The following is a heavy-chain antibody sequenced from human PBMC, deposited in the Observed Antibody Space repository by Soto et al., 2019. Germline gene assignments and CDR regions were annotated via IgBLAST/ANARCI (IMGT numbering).Heavy chain of an antibody. CDR2: ISNDGRNK. CDR1: QFTFSSFT. V-gene: IGHV3-30-3*01. Sequence: LPLVESGGGVVQPGKSLRVSCAASQFTFSSFTMHWVRQAPGKGLEWVAVISNDGRNKFYADSVKGRFTISRDNSKNTLFLQMNSLTAEDTAVYYCARGGYYTFWNGSIGTYWGQGTLVTVSS. CDR3: ARGGYYTFWNGSIGTY. J-gene: IGHJ4*02. D-gene: IGHD3-3*01.